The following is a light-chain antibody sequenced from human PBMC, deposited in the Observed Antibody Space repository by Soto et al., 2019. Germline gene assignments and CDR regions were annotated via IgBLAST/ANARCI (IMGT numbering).Light chain of an antibody. J-gene: IGKJ4*01. CDR1: QSVLYSSNNKNY. CDR3: QQYYSTPLT. Sequence: DIVMTQSPDSLAVSLGERATINCKSSQSVLYSSNNKNYLAWYQQKPGQPPKLLIYWASNRESGVPDRFSGSGSGTDFTLSISSPQAEDVAVYYCQQYYSTPLTLGGGTKVEIK. CDR2: WAS. V-gene: IGKV4-1*01.